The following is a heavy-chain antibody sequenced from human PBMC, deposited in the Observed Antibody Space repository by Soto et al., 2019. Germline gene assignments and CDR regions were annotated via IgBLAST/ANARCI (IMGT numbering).Heavy chain of an antibody. V-gene: IGHV4-34*01. J-gene: IGHJ6*03. CDR1: GGSFSGYY. CDR3: ATAPRGSSYPYYYMDV. D-gene: IGHD6-6*01. CDR2: INHSGST. Sequence: QVQLQQWGAGLLKPSETLSLTCAGYGGSFSGYYWSWIRQPPGKGLEWIGEINHSGSTNYNPSPKSRVTISVDTSQNQFSLKLGSVTAADTAVYYCATAPRGSSYPYYYMDVWCKGTTVTV.